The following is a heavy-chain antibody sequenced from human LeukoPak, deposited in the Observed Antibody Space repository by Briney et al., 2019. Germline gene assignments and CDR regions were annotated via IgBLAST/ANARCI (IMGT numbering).Heavy chain of an antibody. V-gene: IGHV1-2*02. CDR3: ARGITGTTVFDY. D-gene: IGHD1-20*01. CDR2: INPNSGGT. CDR1: GYTFTGYY. Sequence: ASVNVSCKASGYTFTGYYMHWGRQAPGQGLEWMGWINPNSGGTNYAQKFQGRVTMTRDTSISTAYMELSRLRSDDTAVYYCARGITGTTVFDYWGQGALVTVSS. J-gene: IGHJ4*02.